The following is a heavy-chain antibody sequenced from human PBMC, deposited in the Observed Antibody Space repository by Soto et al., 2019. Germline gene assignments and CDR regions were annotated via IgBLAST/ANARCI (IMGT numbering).Heavy chain of an antibody. Sequence: QVQLVQSGAEVKKPGASVKVSCKASGYTFTGYYMHWVRQAPGQGLEWMGWINPNSGGTNYAQKFQGWVTMTRDTSISTAYMELSRLGSDDTAVYYCARDAHSSGWYHELFDYWGQGTLVTVSS. CDR3: ARDAHSSGWYHELFDY. CDR2: INPNSGGT. J-gene: IGHJ4*02. V-gene: IGHV1-2*04. CDR1: GYTFTGYY. D-gene: IGHD6-19*01.